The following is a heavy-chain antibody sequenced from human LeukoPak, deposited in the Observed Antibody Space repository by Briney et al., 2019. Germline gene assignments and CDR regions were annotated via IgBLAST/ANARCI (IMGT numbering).Heavy chain of an antibody. D-gene: IGHD2-2*01. CDR3: ARSAPRYCSSTSCYGGLLEFDP. CDR2: IHYRGNT. CDR1: GGSISSSNYY. J-gene: IGHJ5*02. Sequence: KSSETLSLTCTVSGGSISSSNYYWGWIRQPPGKGLEWIGSIHYRGNTYYNPSLKSRVTISVDTSKNQFSLKLSSVTAADTAVYYCARSAPRYCSSTSCYGGLLEFDPWGQGTLVTVSS. V-gene: IGHV4-39*01.